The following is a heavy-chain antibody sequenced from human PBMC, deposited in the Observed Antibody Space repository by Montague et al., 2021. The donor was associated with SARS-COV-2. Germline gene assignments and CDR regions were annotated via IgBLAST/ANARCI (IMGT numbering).Heavy chain of an antibody. CDR3: AHLIRYYDIFAGIPFDX. CDR1: GFSLTTRTVG. V-gene: IGHV2-5*01. J-gene: IGHJ4*02. D-gene: IGHD3-9*01. Sequence: PALVKPTQTLTLTCTFSGFSLTTRTVGVGWIRQPPGKALEWPALIYSNDDKRYSPSLQNRLTITKDTSKNQVVLRMTNMDPVDTATYYCAHLIRYYDIFAGIPFDXWGQGTLVTVSS. CDR2: IYSNDDK.